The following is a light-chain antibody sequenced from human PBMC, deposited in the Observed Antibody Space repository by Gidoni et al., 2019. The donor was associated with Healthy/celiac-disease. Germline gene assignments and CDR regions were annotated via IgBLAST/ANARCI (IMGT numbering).Light chain of an antibody. CDR2: GHS. CDR1: SSNIGAGYD. CDR3: QSYDSSLRGFWV. J-gene: IGLJ3*02. V-gene: IGLV1-40*01. Sequence: SVLTQPPSVSGAPGQRVTISCTGISSNIGAGYDVHWYQQLPGTATKLLISGHSNPHSGVPDRFSGSKSGTSASLAITVLHAEDEADYYCQSYDSSLRGFWVFGGGTKLTVL.